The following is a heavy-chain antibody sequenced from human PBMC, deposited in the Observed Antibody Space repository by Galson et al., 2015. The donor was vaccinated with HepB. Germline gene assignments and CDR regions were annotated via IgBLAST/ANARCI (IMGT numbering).Heavy chain of an antibody. V-gene: IGHV3-66*01. D-gene: IGHD3-22*01. CDR3: ARGKATYYYDSSGSQGAFDI. CDR1: GFTVSSNY. Sequence: SLRLSCAASGFTVSSNYMSWVRQAPGKGLEWVSVIYSGGSTYYADSVKGRFTISRDNSKNTLYLQMNSLRAEDTALYYCARGKATYYYDSSGSQGAFDIWGQGTMVTVSS. CDR2: IYSGGST. J-gene: IGHJ3*02.